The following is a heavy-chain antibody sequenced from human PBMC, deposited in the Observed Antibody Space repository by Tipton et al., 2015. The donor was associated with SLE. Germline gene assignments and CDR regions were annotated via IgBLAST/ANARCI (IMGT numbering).Heavy chain of an antibody. CDR1: GDSISNYY. Sequence: TLSLTCTVSGDSISNYYWSWIRRSAGKGLEWMGRFYPGGTTSYNPSFKSRVTMSADTSKNQFSLKLNSVTAADTAVYYCARGVRIAVVKGWYFDLWGRGTLVTVSS. V-gene: IGHV4-4*07. D-gene: IGHD6-19*01. J-gene: IGHJ2*01. CDR3: ARGVRIAVVKGWYFDL. CDR2: FYPGGTT.